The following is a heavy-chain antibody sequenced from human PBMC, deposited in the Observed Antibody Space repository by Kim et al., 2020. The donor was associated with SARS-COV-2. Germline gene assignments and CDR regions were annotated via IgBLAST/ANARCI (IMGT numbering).Heavy chain of an antibody. CDR1: GYTLTELS. CDR3: ATSYAFSARGSPDY. V-gene: IGHV1-24*01. J-gene: IGHJ4*02. Sequence: ASVKVSCKVSGYTLTELSMHWARQAPGKGLEWMGGFDPEDGETIYAQKFQGRVTMTEDTSTDTAYMELSSLRSEDTAVYYCATSYAFSARGSPDYWGQGTLVTVSS. D-gene: IGHD2-2*01. CDR2: FDPEDGET.